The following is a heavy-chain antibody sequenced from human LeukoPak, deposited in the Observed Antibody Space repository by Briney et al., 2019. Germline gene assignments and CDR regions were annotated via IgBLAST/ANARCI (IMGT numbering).Heavy chain of an antibody. Sequence: ASVKVSCKASGGTFSSYAISWVRQAPGQGLEWMGWISAYNGNTNYAQKLQGRVTMTTDTSTSTAYMELRSLRSDDTAVYYCAREEMATANFDYWGQGTLVTVSS. D-gene: IGHD5-24*01. V-gene: IGHV1-18*01. J-gene: IGHJ4*02. CDR1: GGTFSSYA. CDR2: ISAYNGNT. CDR3: AREEMATANFDY.